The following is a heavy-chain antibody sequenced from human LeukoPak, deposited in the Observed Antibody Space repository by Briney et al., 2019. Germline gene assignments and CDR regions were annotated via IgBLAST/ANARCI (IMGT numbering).Heavy chain of an antibody. V-gene: IGHV4-59*11. CDR2: IYDSGAA. J-gene: IGHJ4*02. CDR3: ARGGVAAKYYFDY. D-gene: IGHD6-13*01. CDR1: GASISPLY. Sequence: KPSETLSLTCTVSGASISPLYWSWIRHAPGKALEFIGYIYDSGAANYNPSLKSRVTLSVDTSKNQFSLKLTSVTAADTAVYYCARGGVAAKYYFDYWGQGILVTVSS.